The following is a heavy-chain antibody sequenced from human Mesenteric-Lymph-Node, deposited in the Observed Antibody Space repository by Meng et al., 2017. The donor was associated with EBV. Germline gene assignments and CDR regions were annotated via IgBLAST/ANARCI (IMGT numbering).Heavy chain of an antibody. CDR1: GYTFTNYA. D-gene: IGHD2-21*02. J-gene: IGHJ4*02. CDR3: ARDSEGNDLSFDY. V-gene: IGHV7-4-1*02. Sequence: QGQLVQSGSEVKKPGAAVKVSCKASGYTFTNYALTWVRQAPGQGLEWLGWINTNTGNPTYAPGFAGRYVFSLDTSVSTAYLQISSLKADDSAVYYCARDSEGNDLSFDYWGQGTLVTVSS. CDR2: INTNTGNP.